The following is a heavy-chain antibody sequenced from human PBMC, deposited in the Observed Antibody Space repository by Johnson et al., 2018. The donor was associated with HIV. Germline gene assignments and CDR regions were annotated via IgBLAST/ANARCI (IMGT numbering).Heavy chain of an antibody. CDR1: GFTVSSNY. J-gene: IGHJ3*02. V-gene: IGHV3-66*01. CDR3: ARGGLGYQNIHDPFDI. D-gene: IGHD3-16*02. Sequence: VQLVESGGGVVQPGRSLRLSCAASGFTVSSNYMSWVRQAPGKGLEWVSVIYSGGSTYYADSVKGRFTISRDNAKNSLYLQMNSLTVEDSALYYCARGGLGYQNIHDPFDIWGQGTMVPVSS. CDR2: IYSGGST.